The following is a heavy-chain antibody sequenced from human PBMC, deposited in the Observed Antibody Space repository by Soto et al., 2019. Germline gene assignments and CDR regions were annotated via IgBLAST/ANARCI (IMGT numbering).Heavy chain of an antibody. CDR3: TKTGTHLPMDV. V-gene: IGHV3-48*01. Sequence: EVQLVESGGGLVQPGGSLRLSCAVSGFTFSSYSMNWVRQAPGKGLEWVSYISSGSGTTYYADSVKGRFSISRDNANNSPSPQINSMRVEHTAVYCCTKTGTHLPMDVWGQGNKLT. J-gene: IGHJ6*02. CDR2: ISSGSGTT. CDR1: GFTFSSYS.